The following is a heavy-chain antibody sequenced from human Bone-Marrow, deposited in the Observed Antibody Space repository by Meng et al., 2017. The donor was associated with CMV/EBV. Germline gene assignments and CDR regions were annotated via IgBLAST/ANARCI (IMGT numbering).Heavy chain of an antibody. V-gene: IGHV1-2*02. CDR3: ARERGLGFRGLNDALDI. Sequence: ASVKVSCKADGYTFPLYYIHWVRQAPGQGLEWMGWINPNTGGTNSAQIFQGRVTMTGDTSTSTAYLELSRLTSDDTALYYCARERGLGFRGLNDALDIWGQGTMVTGSS. CDR1: GYTFPLYY. D-gene: IGHD3/OR15-3a*01. J-gene: IGHJ3*02. CDR2: INPNTGGT.